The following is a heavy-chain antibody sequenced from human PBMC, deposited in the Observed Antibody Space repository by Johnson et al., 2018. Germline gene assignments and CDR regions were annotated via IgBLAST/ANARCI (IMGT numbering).Heavy chain of an antibody. CDR3: VRDGDATGRNDAFDT. Sequence: VQLVESGGGLVQPGGSLRLSCAASGFTLSRYGMNWVRQAPWKGLEWVSHITGSSPTIYYADSVKGRFTASRDNAKNSLYLQMSSLRAEDTAVYYCVRDGDATGRNDAFDTWGQGTMVTVSS. CDR1: GFTLSRYG. J-gene: IGHJ3*02. V-gene: IGHV3-48*01. CDR2: ITGSSPTI. D-gene: IGHD2-8*02.